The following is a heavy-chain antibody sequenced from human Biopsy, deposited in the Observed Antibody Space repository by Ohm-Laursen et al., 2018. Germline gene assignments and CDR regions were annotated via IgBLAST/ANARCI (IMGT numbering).Heavy chain of an antibody. D-gene: IGHD2-15*01. V-gene: IGHV3-33*03. J-gene: IGHJ4*02. CDR3: AKDHCSGGTCYSDGPAFDF. CDR2: IFYDGSNT. CDR1: GFTFNNYG. Sequence: SLRLSCSASGFTFNNYGMQWVRQAPGKGLEWVAFIFYDGSNTYYADSVKGRFTISRDNAKNSLYLQMNSLRAEDTAVYYCAKDHCSGGTCYSDGPAFDFWGQGTLVTVSS.